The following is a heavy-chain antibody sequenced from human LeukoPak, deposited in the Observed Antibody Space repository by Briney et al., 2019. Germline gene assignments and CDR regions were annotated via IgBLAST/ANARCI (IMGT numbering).Heavy chain of an antibody. CDR3: SKKGQNDDCGKPA. CDR2: KSCD. V-gene: IGHV3-30-3*02. J-gene: IGHJ5*02. CDR1: GLTFSRFT. Sequence: GRSLRLSCVASGLTFSRFTLHWVRQAPGKGPEWVSVKSCDKGRFTISRDNSRNTMFLQMNSLRAEDTAVYFCSKKGQNDDCGKPAWGQGTLVTVSS. D-gene: IGHD2-21*02.